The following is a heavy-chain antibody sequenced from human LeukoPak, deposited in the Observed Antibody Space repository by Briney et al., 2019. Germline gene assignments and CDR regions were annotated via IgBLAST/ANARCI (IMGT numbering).Heavy chain of an antibody. Sequence: GGSLRLSCAASGFTFSRSAVHWVRQAPGKGLEWVAVISHDGSNTDYTDSVKGRFTISRDNSKNTLYLQMNSLRAEDTAVYYCARRYCSSTSCLIDYWGQGTLVTVSS. CDR1: GFTFSRSA. CDR3: ARRYCSSTSCLIDY. V-gene: IGHV3-30*03. CDR2: ISHDGSNT. J-gene: IGHJ4*02. D-gene: IGHD2-2*01.